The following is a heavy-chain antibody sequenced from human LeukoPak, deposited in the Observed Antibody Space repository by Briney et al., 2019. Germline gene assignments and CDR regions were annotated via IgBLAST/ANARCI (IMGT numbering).Heavy chain of an antibody. J-gene: IGHJ6*03. Sequence: SETLSLTCTVSGGSISSYYWSWIRQPAGKGLDWIGRIYTSGSTNYNPSLKSRVTMSVDTPKNQFSLKLSSVTAADTAVYYCARSGYDRYYYYMDVWGKGATVTVSS. D-gene: IGHD5-12*01. CDR2: IYTSGST. CDR1: GGSISSYY. CDR3: ARSGYDRYYYYMDV. V-gene: IGHV4-4*07.